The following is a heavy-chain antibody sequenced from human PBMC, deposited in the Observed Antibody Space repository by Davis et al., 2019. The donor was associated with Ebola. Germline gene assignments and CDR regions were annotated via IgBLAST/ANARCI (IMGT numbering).Heavy chain of an antibody. V-gene: IGHV4-4*02. D-gene: IGHD6-13*01. CDR3: ARAEQHEYYEYYFGMDV. Sequence: SETLSLTCAVSGGSISSTNWWSWVRQPPGKGLEWIGEIYHSGSTNYNPSLRSRVTISIDKSKNQFSLKLRSVTAADTAVYYCARAEQHEYYEYYFGMDVWGKGTTVTVSS. CDR2: IYHSGST. J-gene: IGHJ6*04. CDR1: GGSISSTNW.